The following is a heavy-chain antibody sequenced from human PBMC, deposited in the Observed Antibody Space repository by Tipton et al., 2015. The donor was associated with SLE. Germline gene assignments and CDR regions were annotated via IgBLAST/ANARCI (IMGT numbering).Heavy chain of an antibody. J-gene: IGHJ2*01. Sequence: TLSLTCTVSGGSISNNYWSWIRQPPGKGPEWIGYMHYSGSTNYNPSLKSRVTISVDRAKNQFSLKLSSVTAADTAVYYCARDLGRGHYDRWGRGTLVTVSS. D-gene: IGHD5-24*01. CDR3: ARDLGRGHYDR. CDR2: MHYSGST. CDR1: GGSISNNY. V-gene: IGHV4-59*01.